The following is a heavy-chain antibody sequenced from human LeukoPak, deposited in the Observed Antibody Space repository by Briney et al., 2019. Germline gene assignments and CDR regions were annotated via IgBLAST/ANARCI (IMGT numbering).Heavy chain of an antibody. Sequence: SETLSLTCTISGYSISSGYYWGWIRQPPGKGLEWIGSIYHSGSTYYNPSLKSRVTISVDTSKNQFSLKLSSVTAADTAVYYCARLPYPYDSSGSPPLDYWGQGTLVTVSS. CDR2: IYHSGST. J-gene: IGHJ4*02. D-gene: IGHD3-22*01. CDR1: GYSISSGYY. V-gene: IGHV4-38-2*02. CDR3: ARLPYPYDSSGSPPLDY.